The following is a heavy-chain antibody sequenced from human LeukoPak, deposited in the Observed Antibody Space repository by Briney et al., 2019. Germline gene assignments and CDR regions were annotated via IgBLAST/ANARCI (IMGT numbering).Heavy chain of an antibody. Sequence: GASVTVSFTASGYTFTVYYMHWVRQAPGQGLEWMGWINPNSGGTNYAQKFQGRVTMTRDTSISTAYMELSRLRSDDTAVYYCARDRDTALDYWGQGTLVTVSS. CDR3: ARDRDTALDY. CDR2: INPNSGGT. D-gene: IGHD5-18*01. CDR1: GYTFTVYY. J-gene: IGHJ4*02. V-gene: IGHV1-2*02.